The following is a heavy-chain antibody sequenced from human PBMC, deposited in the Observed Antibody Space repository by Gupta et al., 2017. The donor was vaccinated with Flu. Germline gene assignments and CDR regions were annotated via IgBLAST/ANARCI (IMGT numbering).Heavy chain of an antibody. CDR2: ISSSGSTI. D-gene: IGHD2-15*01. Sequence: EVQLVESGGGLVQPGGSLRLSCAASGFTFSSYEMNWVRQAPGKGLEWVSYISSSGSTIYYADSVKGRGTSSRDNAKNSLYLQMNSLRAEDTAVYYCARRLVAASRDYYYYGMDVWGQGTTVTVSS. CDR1: GFTFSSYE. V-gene: IGHV3-48*03. J-gene: IGHJ6*02. CDR3: ARRLVAASRDYYYYGMDV.